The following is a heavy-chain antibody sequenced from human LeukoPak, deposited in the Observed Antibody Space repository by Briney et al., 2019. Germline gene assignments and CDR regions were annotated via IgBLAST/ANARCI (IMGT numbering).Heavy chain of an antibody. J-gene: IGHJ6*02. V-gene: IGHV1-69*04. D-gene: IGHD3-16*01. CDR3: AREWGYGMDV. CDR2: IIPILGIA. Sequence: SVKVSCKASGGTFSSYAISWVRQAPGQGLEWMGRIIPILGIANYAQKFQGRVTITADKSTSTACMELSSLRSEDTAVYYCAREWGYGMDVWGQGTTVTVSS. CDR1: GGTFSSYA.